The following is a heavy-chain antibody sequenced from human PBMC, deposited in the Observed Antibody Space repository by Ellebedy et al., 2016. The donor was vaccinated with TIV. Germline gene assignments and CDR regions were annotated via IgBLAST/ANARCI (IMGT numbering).Heavy chain of an antibody. D-gene: IGHD2-2*01. V-gene: IGHV1-3*01. Sequence: AASVKVSCKASGYTFTSYAIHWVRQAPGQRPEWRGWINADNGNTKYSQKFQGIVTITRDTSERTAYMELSSLRSEDTAVYYCARVSTSCDACWLDPWGQGTLVTVSS. CDR3: ARVSTSCDACWLDP. CDR2: INADNGNT. CDR1: GYTFTSYA. J-gene: IGHJ5*02.